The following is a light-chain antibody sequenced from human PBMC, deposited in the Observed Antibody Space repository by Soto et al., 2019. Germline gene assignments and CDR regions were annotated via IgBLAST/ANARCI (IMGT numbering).Light chain of an antibody. Sequence: DIQMTQSPSTLSGSVGDRVTITCRASQTISNWLAWYQQKPGKAPTLLIYDASTLERGVPSRFSGTGSGTEFTLTIRSLQPDDFATYYCQQYNSYSFGQGTKVDIK. J-gene: IGKJ1*01. CDR1: QTISNW. CDR2: DAS. CDR3: QQYNSYS. V-gene: IGKV1-5*01.